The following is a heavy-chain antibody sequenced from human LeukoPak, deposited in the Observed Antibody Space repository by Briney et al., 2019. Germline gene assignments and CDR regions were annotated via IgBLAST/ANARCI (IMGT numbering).Heavy chain of an antibody. V-gene: IGHV4-59*01. CDR1: GGSISSYY. Sequence: PSETLSLTCTVSGGSISSYYWSWIRHPPGKGLEWIGDIYYSGSTNYNPSLKSRVTISVDTSKNQFSLKLSSVTAADTAVYYCASSYYDFWSGHYYFDYWGQGTLVTVSS. CDR2: IYYSGST. D-gene: IGHD3-3*01. CDR3: ASSYYDFWSGHYYFDY. J-gene: IGHJ4*02.